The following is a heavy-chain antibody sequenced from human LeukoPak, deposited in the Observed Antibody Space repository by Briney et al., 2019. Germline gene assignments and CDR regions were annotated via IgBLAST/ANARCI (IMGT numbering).Heavy chain of an antibody. Sequence: SETLSLTCAVSGGSISSGGYSWSWIRQPPGKGLEWIGYIYHSGSTYYNPSLKSRVTISVDRSKNQFSLKLSSVTAADTAVYYCARADYGAQKFDPWGQGTLVTVSS. CDR1: GGSISSGGYS. V-gene: IGHV4-30-2*01. CDR2: IYHSGST. CDR3: ARADYGAQKFDP. D-gene: IGHD4-17*01. J-gene: IGHJ5*02.